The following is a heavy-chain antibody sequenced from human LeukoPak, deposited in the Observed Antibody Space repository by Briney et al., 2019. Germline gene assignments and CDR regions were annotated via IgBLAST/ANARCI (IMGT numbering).Heavy chain of an antibody. CDR3: ARDQGGSSSLLL. CDR2: ITGNNDNT. J-gene: IGHJ4*02. CDR1: GYTFTSHG. D-gene: IGHD6-13*01. V-gene: IGHV1-18*01. Sequence: VASVTVSCKASGYTFTSHGISWVRQAPGQGLEWMGWITGNNDNTNYAQKFQGRVTMTTDTSTTTAYMDLRSLRSDDTAVYYCARDQGGSSSLLLWGQGTLVTVSS.